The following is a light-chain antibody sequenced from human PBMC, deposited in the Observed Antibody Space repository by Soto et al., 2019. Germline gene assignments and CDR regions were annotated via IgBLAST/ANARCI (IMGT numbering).Light chain of an antibody. CDR2: ENN. Sequence: QAVVTQPPSVSAAPGQKVTISCSGSSSNIGNNYVSWYQQLPGTAPKLLIYENNKRPSGIPDRFSGSKSGTSATLGITGLQTGDEADYYCGTWDSSLRMVFGGGTKLTVL. V-gene: IGLV1-51*02. CDR1: SSNIGNNY. CDR3: GTWDSSLRMV. J-gene: IGLJ2*01.